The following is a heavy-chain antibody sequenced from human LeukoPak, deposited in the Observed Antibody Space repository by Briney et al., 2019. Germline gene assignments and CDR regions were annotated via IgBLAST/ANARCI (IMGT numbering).Heavy chain of an antibody. CDR2: SSPCNGKT. V-gene: IGHV1-18*01. J-gene: IGHJ5*02. CDR3: ARGGIDIVSVPVSNWFDP. CDR1: GYTFINYG. Sequence: ASVKVSCKASGYTFINYGITWVRQAPGQGLEWMGWSSPCNGKTNYAQKLQGRVTMTTDTSTNTAYMELRSLRSDDTAVYYCARGGIDIVSVPVSNWFDPWGQGTLVTVSS. D-gene: IGHD2/OR15-2a*01.